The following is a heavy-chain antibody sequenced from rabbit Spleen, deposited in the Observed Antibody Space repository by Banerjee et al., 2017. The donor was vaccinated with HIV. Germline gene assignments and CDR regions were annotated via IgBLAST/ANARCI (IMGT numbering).Heavy chain of an antibody. V-gene: IGHV1S40*01. CDR1: GFSFSSSYD. Sequence: QQLVESGGGLVKPGASLTLTCKASGFSFSSSYDMCWVRQAPGKGLEWIACIYAGSSGNTYSATWAKGRFTISKTSSTTVTLQMTSLTAADTATYFCARDAGTSFSTYGMDLWGPGTLVTVS. CDR2: IYAGSSGNT. D-gene: IGHD8-1*01. CDR3: ARDAGTSFSTYGMDL. J-gene: IGHJ6*01.